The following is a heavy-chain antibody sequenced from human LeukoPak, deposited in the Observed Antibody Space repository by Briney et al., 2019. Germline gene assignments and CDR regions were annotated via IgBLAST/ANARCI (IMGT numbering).Heavy chain of an antibody. CDR3: TTDKLRYFDPSIY. V-gene: IGHV3-15*01. D-gene: IGHD3-9*01. Sequence: WIRQPPGKGLEWVGRIKSKTDGGTTDYAAPVKGRFTISRDDSKNTLYLQMNSLKTEDTAVYYCTTDKLRYFDPSIYWGQGTLVTVSS. J-gene: IGHJ4*02. CDR2: IKSKTDGGTT.